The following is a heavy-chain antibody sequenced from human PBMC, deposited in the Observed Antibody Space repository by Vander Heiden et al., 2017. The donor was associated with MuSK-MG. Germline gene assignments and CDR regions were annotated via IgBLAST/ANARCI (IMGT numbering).Heavy chain of an antibody. Sequence: QVQLVQSGAEVKKPGASVKVSCQASGYTFTRYAMHWVRQAPGQRLEWMGWINAGNGNTKYSQKFQGRGTITRDTSASTAYMELSSLRSEDTAVYYCARGRGSGMPNWFDPWGQGTLVTVSS. CDR1: GYTFTRYA. CDR3: ARGRGSGMPNWFDP. V-gene: IGHV1-3*01. CDR2: INAGNGNT. D-gene: IGHD3-10*01. J-gene: IGHJ5*02.